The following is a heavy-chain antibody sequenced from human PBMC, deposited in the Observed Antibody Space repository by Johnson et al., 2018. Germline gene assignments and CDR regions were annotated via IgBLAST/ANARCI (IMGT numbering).Heavy chain of an antibody. Sequence: VQLVQSGGGLVQPGGSLRLSCAASGFTFSSSDMNWVRQVAGKGLEWVSGIGIAGDTYYVGSVKGRFTISRENAKNSLYLQMNSLRVEDTAVYYCVRETGYAASVDAFESGGQGTMVTVSS. CDR2: IGIAGDT. CDR3: VRETGYAASVDAFES. V-gene: IGHV3-13*01. CDR1: GFTFSSSD. J-gene: IGHJ3*02. D-gene: IGHD2-2*01.